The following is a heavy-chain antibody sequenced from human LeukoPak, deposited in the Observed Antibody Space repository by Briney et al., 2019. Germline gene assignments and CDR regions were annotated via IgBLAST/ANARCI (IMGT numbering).Heavy chain of an antibody. CDR1: GYTFTSYD. V-gene: IGHV1-8*03. J-gene: IGHJ5*02. CDR2: MNPNSGNT. D-gene: IGHD6-19*01. Sequence: ASVKVSCKASGYTFTSYDINWVRQATGQGLEWMGWMNPNSGNTGYAQKFQGRVTITRNTSISTAYMELSSLRSEDTAVYYCARLDSSGWYNWFDPWGQGTLVTVSS. CDR3: ARLDSSGWYNWFDP.